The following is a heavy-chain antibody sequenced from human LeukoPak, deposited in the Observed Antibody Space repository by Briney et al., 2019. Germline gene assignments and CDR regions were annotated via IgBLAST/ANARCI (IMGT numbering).Heavy chain of an antibody. Sequence: GASVKVSCKASGGTFSSYAISWVRQAPGQGLEWMGRIIPILGIANYAQKFRGRVTITADKSTSTAYMELSSLRSEDTAVYYCARDPINDAFDIWGQGTMVTVSS. J-gene: IGHJ3*02. CDR2: IIPILGIA. V-gene: IGHV1-69*04. CDR1: GGTFSSYA. CDR3: ARDPINDAFDI.